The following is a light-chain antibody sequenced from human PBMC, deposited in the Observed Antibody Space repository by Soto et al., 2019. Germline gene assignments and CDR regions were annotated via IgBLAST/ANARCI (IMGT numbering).Light chain of an antibody. J-gene: IGKJ1*01. Sequence: DIQLTQSPSTLSASVGDRVTITCRASQTISSWLAWYQQKPGKAPNLLIYKTSNLESGVPSRFSGSGSGTEFTLTIRSLQADDFATYYCQYYNDYCWTFGQGTKVEIK. CDR2: KTS. V-gene: IGKV1-5*03. CDR3: QYYNDYCWT. CDR1: QTISSW.